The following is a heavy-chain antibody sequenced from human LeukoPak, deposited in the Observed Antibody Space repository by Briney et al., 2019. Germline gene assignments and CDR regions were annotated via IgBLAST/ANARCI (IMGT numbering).Heavy chain of an antibody. CDR2: INHSGST. J-gene: IGHJ4*02. CDR1: GGSFSGYY. V-gene: IGHV4-34*01. D-gene: IGHD1-26*01. CDR3: ARGVGATAYYFDY. Sequence: SETLSLTCAVYGGSFSGYYWSWIRQPPGKGLEWIGEINHSGSTNYNPSLKSRVTISVDTSKNQFSLKLSSVTAADTAVYYCARGVGATAYYFDYWGQGTLVTVSS.